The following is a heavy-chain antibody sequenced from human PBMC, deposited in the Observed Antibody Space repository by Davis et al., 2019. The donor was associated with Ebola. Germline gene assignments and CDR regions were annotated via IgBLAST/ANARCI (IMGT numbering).Heavy chain of an antibody. V-gene: IGHV1-46*01. CDR3: AREGYCSGGSCYGVDHAFDI. J-gene: IGHJ3*02. CDR2: INPSGGST. Sequence: GESLKVSCKASGYTFTSYYMHWVRQAPGQGLEWMGIINPSGGSTSYAQKFQGRDTMTRDTSTSTVYMELSSLRSEDTAVYYCAREGYCSGGSCYGVDHAFDIWGQGTMVTVSS. CDR1: GYTFTSYY. D-gene: IGHD2-15*01.